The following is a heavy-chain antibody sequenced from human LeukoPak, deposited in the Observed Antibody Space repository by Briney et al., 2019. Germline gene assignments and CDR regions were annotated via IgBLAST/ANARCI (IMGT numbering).Heavy chain of an antibody. V-gene: IGHV3-23*01. J-gene: IGHJ4*02. CDR2: ISGIGGST. CDR1: VFTFISYG. CDR3: AKVEDYYDSSGYYLGNIDD. Sequence: GGSLRLSCAASVFTFISYGMSWVRQAPGKGLEWVSAISGIGGSTYYADSVKGRFTISRDNSRNTLYLQINSLRAEDTAVYYCAKVEDYYDSSGYYLGNIDDWGQGTPVTVSS. D-gene: IGHD3-22*01.